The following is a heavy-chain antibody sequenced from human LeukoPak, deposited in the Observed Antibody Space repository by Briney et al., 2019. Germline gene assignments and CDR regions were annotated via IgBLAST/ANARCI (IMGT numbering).Heavy chain of an antibody. V-gene: IGHV3-30-3*01. CDR3: ARDPISSGSFLDY. J-gene: IGHJ4*02. CDR2: ISYDGSNK. D-gene: IGHD1-26*01. CDR1: GFTFSSYA. Sequence: PGRSLRLSCAASGFTFSSYAMHWVRQAPGKGLEWVAVISYDGSNKYYADSVKGRFTISRDNSKNTLYLQMNSLRAEDTAVYYCARDPISSGSFLDYWGQGTLVTVSS.